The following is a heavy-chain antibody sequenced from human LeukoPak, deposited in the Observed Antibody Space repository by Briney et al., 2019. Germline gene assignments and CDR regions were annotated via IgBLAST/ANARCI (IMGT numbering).Heavy chain of an antibody. V-gene: IGHV4-34*01. CDR3: ARGWWFEENYFDY. J-gene: IGHJ4*02. D-gene: IGHD3-10*01. CDR1: GGSFSGYY. Sequence: SETLSLTCAVYGGSFSGYYWSWIRQPPGKGLEWIGEINHSGSTNYNPSLKSRVTISVDTSKNQFSLKLSSVTAADTAAYYCARGWWFEENYFDYWGQGTLVTVSS. CDR2: INHSGST.